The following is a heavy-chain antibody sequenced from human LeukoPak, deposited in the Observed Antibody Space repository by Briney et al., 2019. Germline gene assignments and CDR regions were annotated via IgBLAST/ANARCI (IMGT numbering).Heavy chain of an antibody. CDR3: ARDATVRGSSRWFDY. J-gene: IGHJ4*02. D-gene: IGHD3-10*01. CDR1: GFTFSSYA. CDR2: ISGSGGST. V-gene: IGHV3-23*01. Sequence: PPGGSLRLSCAASGFTFSSYAMSWVRQAPGKGLEWVSAISGSGGSTYYADSVKGRFTISRDNAKNSLYLQMNSLRAEDTAVYYCARDATVRGSSRWFDYWGQGTLVSVSS.